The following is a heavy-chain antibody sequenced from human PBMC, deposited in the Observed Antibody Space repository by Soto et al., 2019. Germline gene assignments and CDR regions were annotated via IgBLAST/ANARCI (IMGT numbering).Heavy chain of an antibody. D-gene: IGHD2-21*02. CDR3: ARDIGAYCGDDCYRGTYYYYYGMDV. J-gene: IGHJ6*02. V-gene: IGHV1-2*02. CDR2: INPNSGGT. CDR1: GYTFTGYY. Sequence: QVQLVQSGAEVKKPGASVKVSCKASGYTFTGYYMHWVRQAPGQGLEWMGWINPNSGGTNYAQKFQGRGTMTRDTSISTAYMELSRLRSDDTAVYYCARDIGAYCGDDCYRGTYYYYYGMDVWGQGTTVTVSS.